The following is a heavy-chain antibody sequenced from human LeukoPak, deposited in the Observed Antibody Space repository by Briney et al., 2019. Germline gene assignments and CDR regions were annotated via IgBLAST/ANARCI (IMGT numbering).Heavy chain of an antibody. CDR3: ARSYYYDSSGYYDTFSSFDY. CDR2: ISYDGSNK. Sequence: PGRSLRPSCAASGFTFSSYGMHWVRQAPGKGLEWVAVISYDGSNKYYADSVKGRFTISRDNSKNTLYLQMNSLRAEDTAVYYCARSYYYDSSGYYDTFSSFDYWGQGTLVTVSS. D-gene: IGHD3-22*01. CDR1: GFTFSSYG. J-gene: IGHJ4*02. V-gene: IGHV3-30*03.